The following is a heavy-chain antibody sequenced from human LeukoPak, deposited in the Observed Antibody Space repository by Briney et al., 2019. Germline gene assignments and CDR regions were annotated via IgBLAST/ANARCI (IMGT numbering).Heavy chain of an antibody. CDR2: IIPIFGTA. CDR3: ARPRKGYDFFL. J-gene: IGHJ4*02. Sequence: SVKVSCKASGGTFSSYAISWVRQAPGQGLEWMGGIIPIFGTANYAQESQGRVTITTDESTSTAYMELSSLRSEDTAVYYCARPRKGYDFFLWGQGTLVTVSS. CDR1: GGTFSSYA. D-gene: IGHD3-3*01. V-gene: IGHV1-69*05.